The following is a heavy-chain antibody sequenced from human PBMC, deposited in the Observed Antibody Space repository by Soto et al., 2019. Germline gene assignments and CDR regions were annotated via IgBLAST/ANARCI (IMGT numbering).Heavy chain of an antibody. J-gene: IGHJ4*02. CDR2: IYYNGNT. CDR3: ARQTGVFGHYFDY. D-gene: IGHD3-16*01. Sequence: QLRLQEAGPGLVKPSETLSLTCTVSGGSISSSSYYWGWIRQPPGKGPKWIGAIYYNGNTYYNPSLKSRVTMSVDTSKNQFSLKLSSATAADTAMYYCARQTGVFGHYFDYWGQGTLVTVSS. CDR1: GGSISSSSYY. V-gene: IGHV4-39*01.